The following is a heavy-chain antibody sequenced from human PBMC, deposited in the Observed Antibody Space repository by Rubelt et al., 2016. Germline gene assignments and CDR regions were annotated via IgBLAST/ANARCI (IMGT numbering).Heavy chain of an antibody. J-gene: IGHJ1*01. CDR1: GGSISSDY. V-gene: IGHV4-59*01. CDR3: AYSSGYYDEYFQH. D-gene: IGHD3-22*01. Sequence: QVQLQESGPGLVKPSETLSLTCTVSGGSISSDYWSWIRQPPGKGLEWIGYVYYSGSTNYNHSLKRRVTISGDTSTNQFPRKLGSVTAADTAVYDCAYSSGYYDEYFQHWGQGTLVTVSS. CDR2: VYYSGST.